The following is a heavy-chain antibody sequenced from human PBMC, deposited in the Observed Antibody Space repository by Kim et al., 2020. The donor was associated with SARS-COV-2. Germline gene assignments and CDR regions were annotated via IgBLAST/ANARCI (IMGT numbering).Heavy chain of an antibody. J-gene: IGHJ6*02. CDR1: GYSFTSYW. CDR2: IYPGDSDT. V-gene: IGHV5-51*01. D-gene: IGHD2-15*01. CDR3: ARWGANCSGGSCYYYYGMDV. Sequence: GESLKISCKGSGYSFTSYWIGWVRQMPGKGLEWMGIIYPGDSDTRYSPSFQGQVTISADKSISTAYLQWSSLKASDTAMYYCARWGANCSGGSCYYYYGMDVWGQGTTVTVSS.